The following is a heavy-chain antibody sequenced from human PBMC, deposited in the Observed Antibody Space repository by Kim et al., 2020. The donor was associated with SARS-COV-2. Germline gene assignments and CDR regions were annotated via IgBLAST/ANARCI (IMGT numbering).Heavy chain of an antibody. CDR2: K. CDR3: ARDQEVRYFDL. Sequence: KYYADSVKGRFTISRDNSKNTLYLQMNSLRAEDTAVYYCARDQEVRYFDLWGRGTLVTVSS. D-gene: IGHD3-22*01. J-gene: IGHJ2*01. V-gene: IGHV3-30*01.